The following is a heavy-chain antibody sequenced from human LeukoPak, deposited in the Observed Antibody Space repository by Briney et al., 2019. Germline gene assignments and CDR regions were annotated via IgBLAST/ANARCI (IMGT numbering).Heavy chain of an antibody. CDR1: GYSFNTYY. CDR3: ARDSSGGLHY. D-gene: IGHD6-19*01. Sequence: ASVKVSCKASGYSFNTYYMNWVRQAPGQGLEWMGWINPNSGGTNYAQKFQGWVTMTRDTSISTVYMELSRLRSDDTAVYYCARDSSGGLHYWGQGTLVTVSS. J-gene: IGHJ4*02. CDR2: INPNSGGT. V-gene: IGHV1-2*04.